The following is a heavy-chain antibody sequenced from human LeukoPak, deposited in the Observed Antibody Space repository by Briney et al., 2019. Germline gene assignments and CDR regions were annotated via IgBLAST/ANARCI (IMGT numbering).Heavy chain of an antibody. Sequence: GESLKISCKGSGYSYTNYWIGWVRQMPGKGLEWVGIIYPGDSDTRYSPSFQGQVTISADKSISTAYLKWSSLKASDTAMYYCARNKDGYNRPFDYWGQGTLVTVSS. CDR3: ARNKDGYNRPFDY. CDR2: IYPGDSDT. D-gene: IGHD5-24*01. CDR1: GYSYTNYW. J-gene: IGHJ4*02. V-gene: IGHV5-51*01.